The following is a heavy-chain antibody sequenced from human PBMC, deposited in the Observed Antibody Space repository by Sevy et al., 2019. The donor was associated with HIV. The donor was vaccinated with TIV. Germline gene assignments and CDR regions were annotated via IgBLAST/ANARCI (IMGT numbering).Heavy chain of an antibody. V-gene: IGHV1-2*06. CDR2: INPNSGVT. D-gene: IGHD3-3*01. Sequence: ASVKVSCKTTGYIFSDYNMHWVRQAPGQGLEWMALINPNSGVTIYAQKFRGRVSLTRATSMSTAYMELRALTSDDTAVYYCVREDINAPRTLLSFDIWGQGTMVTVSS. CDR1: GYIFSDYN. CDR3: VREDINAPRTLLSFDI. J-gene: IGHJ3*02.